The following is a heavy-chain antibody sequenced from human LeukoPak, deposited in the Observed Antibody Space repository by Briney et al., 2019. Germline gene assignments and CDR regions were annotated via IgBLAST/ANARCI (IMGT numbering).Heavy chain of an antibody. CDR1: GYTLTELS. D-gene: IGHD3-10*01. V-gene: IGHV1-24*01. CDR2: FDTEDGET. Sequence: ASVKVSCKVSGYTLTELSMQGVRQAPRKGREWMGGFDTEDGETIYAHQFQGRVTMTEDTSTDTAYMELSSLRLEDTAMYYCATDANGSGSYYIGNAFDIWGQGTMVTVSS. CDR3: ATDANGSGSYYIGNAFDI. J-gene: IGHJ3*02.